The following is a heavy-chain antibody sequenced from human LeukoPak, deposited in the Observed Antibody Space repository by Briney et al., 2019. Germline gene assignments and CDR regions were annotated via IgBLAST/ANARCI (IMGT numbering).Heavy chain of an antibody. Sequence: SGPTLVNPTQTLPLTCTFTGFSVTTDGVGVGWIREAPEKDLEWLAIILWDGDRRYNSSLRSRLTITSDSSKNQVVLIMTSMDPVDTATYFCAHSLRRPSCSGGNCYYFDYWGQGTLVTVSS. CDR2: ILWDGDR. V-gene: IGHV2-5*02. D-gene: IGHD2-15*01. J-gene: IGHJ4*02. CDR1: GFSVTTDGVG. CDR3: AHSLRRPSCSGGNCYYFDY.